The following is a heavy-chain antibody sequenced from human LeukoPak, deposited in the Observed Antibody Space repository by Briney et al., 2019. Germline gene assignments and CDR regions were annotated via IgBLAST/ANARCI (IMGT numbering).Heavy chain of an antibody. CDR1: GGSVSSGSYY. CDR3: ARAYSNYVNY. D-gene: IGHD4-11*01. J-gene: IGHJ4*02. CDR2: IYYSGST. V-gene: IGHV4-61*01. Sequence: PSETLSLTCTVSGGSVSSGSYYWSWIQQPPGKGLEWIGYIYYSGSTNYNPSLKSRVTISVDTSKNQFSLKLSSVTAADTAVYYCARAYSNYVNYWGQGTLVTVSS.